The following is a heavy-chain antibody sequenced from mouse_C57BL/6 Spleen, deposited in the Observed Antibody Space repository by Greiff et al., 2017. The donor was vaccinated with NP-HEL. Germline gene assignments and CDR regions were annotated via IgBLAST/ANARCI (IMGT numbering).Heavy chain of an antibody. J-gene: IGHJ1*03. CDR1: GYTFTSYD. D-gene: IGHD2-2*01. CDR2: IYPRDGST. Sequence: QVQLQQSGPELVKPGASVKLSCKASGYTFTSYDINWVKQRPGQGLEWIGWIYPRDGSTKYNEKFKGKATLTVDTSSSTAYMELHSLTSEDSAVYFCARPYGYGYWYFDVWGTGTTVTVSS. CDR3: ARPYGYGYWYFDV. V-gene: IGHV1-85*01.